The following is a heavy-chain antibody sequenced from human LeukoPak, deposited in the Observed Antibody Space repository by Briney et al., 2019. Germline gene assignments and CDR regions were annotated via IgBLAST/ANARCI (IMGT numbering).Heavy chain of an antibody. D-gene: IGHD5-12*01. CDR3: ARSLSGYITDPFFDQ. CDR2: ISSSSSTI. CDR1: GFTFSSYS. Sequence: PGGSLRLSCAASGFTFSSYSMNWVRQAPGKGLEWVSYISSSSSTIYYADSVKGRFTISRDNGRESLYLQMNSLRAEDTAVYYCARSLSGYITDPFFDQWGQGALVTVSS. V-gene: IGHV3-48*04. J-gene: IGHJ4*02.